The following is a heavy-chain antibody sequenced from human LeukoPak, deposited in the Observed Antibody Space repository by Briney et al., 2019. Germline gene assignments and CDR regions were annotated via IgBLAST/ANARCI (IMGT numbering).Heavy chain of an antibody. D-gene: IGHD6-13*01. CDR2: INPNSGGT. J-gene: IGHJ4*02. V-gene: IGHV1-2*02. Sequence: ASVKVSCKASGYTFTGYYMHWVRQAPGQGLEWMGWINPNSGGTNYAQKFQGRVTMTRDTSISTAYMELSRLRSDDTAVYYCARLSSSSWASNLYYFDYWGQGTLVTVSS. CDR3: ARLSSSSWASNLYYFDY. CDR1: GYTFTGYY.